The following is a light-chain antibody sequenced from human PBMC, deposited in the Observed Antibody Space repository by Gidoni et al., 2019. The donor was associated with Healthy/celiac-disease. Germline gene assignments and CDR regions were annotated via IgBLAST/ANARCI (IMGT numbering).Light chain of an antibody. Sequence: DIVMTQSPDSLAVSLGERATSNCKSSQSVLYSSNNKNYLAWYQQKPGQPPQLLIYWASTRESGVPDRFSGSGSGTDFTLTISSLQAEDVAVYYCQQYYSTPITFGQGTRLEIK. J-gene: IGKJ5*01. CDR3: QQYYSTPIT. CDR1: QSVLYSSNNKNY. V-gene: IGKV4-1*01. CDR2: WAS.